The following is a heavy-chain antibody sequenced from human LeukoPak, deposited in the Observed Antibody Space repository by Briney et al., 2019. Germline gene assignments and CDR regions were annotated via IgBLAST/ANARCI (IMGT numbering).Heavy chain of an antibody. CDR1: GSTFCSYS. D-gene: IGHD2-2*01. V-gene: IGHV3-21*01. CDR3: ARGIVVVPAAPDY. Sequence: PGGSLRHSCAASGSTFCSYSINWVRQAPGKGLEWVSSVSSSSSYIYYADSVKGRFTISRDNAKNSLYLQMNSLRAEDTAVYYCARGIVVVPAAPDYWGTGVLVTVSS. CDR2: VSSSSSYI. J-gene: IGHJ4*03.